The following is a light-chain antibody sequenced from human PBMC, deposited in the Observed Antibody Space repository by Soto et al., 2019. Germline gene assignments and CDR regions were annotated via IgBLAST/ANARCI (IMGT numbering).Light chain of an antibody. CDR3: QQYGTSEII. CDR1: QSVSSY. V-gene: IGKV3-20*01. CDR2: ATS. Sequence: EIVLTQSPGTLSLSPGEGASLSCRASQSVSSYLAWYQQKPGQAPRLLIYATSSRATDIPDRFIGYGSGTDFTLTISRLETEDFAVFYCQQYGTSEIIFGQGTRLEIK. J-gene: IGKJ5*01.